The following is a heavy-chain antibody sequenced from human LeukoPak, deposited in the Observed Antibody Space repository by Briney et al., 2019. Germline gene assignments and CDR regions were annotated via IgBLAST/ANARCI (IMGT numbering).Heavy chain of an antibody. CDR1: GGFISSSSFY. CDR3: ARGLSAAPPGRY. CDR2: INHSGST. V-gene: IGHV4-39*07. Sequence: SETLSLTCTVSGGFISSSSFYWSWIRRPPGKGLEWIGEINHSGSTNYNPSLKSRVTISVDTSKNQFSLKLSSVTAADTAVYYCARGLSAAPPGRYWGQGTLVTVSS. J-gene: IGHJ4*02. D-gene: IGHD6-13*01.